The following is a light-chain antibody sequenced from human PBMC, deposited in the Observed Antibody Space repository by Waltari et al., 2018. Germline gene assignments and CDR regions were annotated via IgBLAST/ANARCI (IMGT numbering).Light chain of an antibody. CDR3: TSQSTNNVVL. CDR2: DVT. CDR1: SNAVGGYNS. Sequence: QSALTQPASVSGSPGQSVTTFCTGTSNAVGGYNSVSWYQEHPGQAPRLIIYDVTYRPSGVSDRFSGSKSGNTASLTISGLQAEDEADYYCTSQSTNNVVLFGGGTKLTV. J-gene: IGLJ2*01. V-gene: IGLV2-14*01.